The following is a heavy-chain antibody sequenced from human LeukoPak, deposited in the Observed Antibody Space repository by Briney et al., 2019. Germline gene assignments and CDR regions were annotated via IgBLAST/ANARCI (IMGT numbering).Heavy chain of an antibody. V-gene: IGHV3-74*01. CDR1: GFTLSSYW. CDR2: IDFDGTST. J-gene: IGHJ4*02. D-gene: IGHD5-24*01. CDR3: VRDGMVTIPFDY. Sequence: GGSLRLSCAASGFTLSSYWMHWVRQVPGKGLVWVSRIDFDGTSTLYTDSVKGRFTISRDSAKNMLYLQMNSLRAEDTAVYYCVRDGMVTIPFDYWGQGTLVTVSS.